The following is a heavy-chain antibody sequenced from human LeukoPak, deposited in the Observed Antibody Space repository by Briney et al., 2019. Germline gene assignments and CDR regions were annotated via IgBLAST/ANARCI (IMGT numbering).Heavy chain of an antibody. J-gene: IGHJ4*02. V-gene: IGHV3-23*01. Sequence: GGSLRLSCAASGFTFSSYAMSWVRQAAGKGLEWVSAISGSGGSTYYADSVKGRFTISRDNSKNTLYLQMNSLRAEDTAVYYCAKGHSSGWYYFDYWGQGTLVTVSS. CDR1: GFTFSSYA. CDR3: AKGHSSGWYYFDY. D-gene: IGHD6-19*01. CDR2: ISGSGGST.